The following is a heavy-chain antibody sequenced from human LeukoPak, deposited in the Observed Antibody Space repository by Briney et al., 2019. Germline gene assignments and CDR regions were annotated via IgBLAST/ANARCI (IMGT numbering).Heavy chain of an antibody. J-gene: IGHJ4*02. CDR3: ARLCQVTSCARFEY. D-gene: IGHD2-21*02. V-gene: IGHV4-39*01. CDR2: IYYSGSI. Sequence: SETLSLTFSVSGDFISNGAYYWGWIRQPPGKGLEWIGSIYYSGSIFYNSSLESRITMSVDTSKSQFYLNLRSVTAADTAVYYCARLCQVTSCARFEYWGQGALVTVSS. CDR1: GDFISNGAYY.